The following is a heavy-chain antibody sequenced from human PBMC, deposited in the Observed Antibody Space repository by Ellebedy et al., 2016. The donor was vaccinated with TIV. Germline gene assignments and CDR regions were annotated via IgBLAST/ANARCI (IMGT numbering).Heavy chain of an antibody. J-gene: IGHJ4*02. Sequence: MPSETLSLTCTVPGGSISSYYWSWIRQPPGKGLEWIGYIYYSGSTNYNTSIKSRVTIAVDTSKKQISLKLSSVPVADTAVYYFARSSGWDRFDYWGQGTLVTVSS. D-gene: IGHD6-19*01. V-gene: IGHV4-59*01. CDR3: ARSSGWDRFDY. CDR2: IYYSGST. CDR1: GGSISSYY.